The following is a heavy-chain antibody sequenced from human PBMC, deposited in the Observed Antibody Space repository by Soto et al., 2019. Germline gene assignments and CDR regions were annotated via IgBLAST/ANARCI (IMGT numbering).Heavy chain of an antibody. V-gene: IGHV1-69*02. CDR2: IIPMLTVT. D-gene: IGHD2-2*01. J-gene: IGHJ3*01. CDR1: GGTFSTYT. CDR3: SIGSWSAETFDV. Sequence: QVHLEQSGAEVQKPGSSVKVSCKAAGGTFSTYTLIWVRQAPGQGLEWMGRIIPMLTVTNSAQKFQGRVTLTADKSTSTAFMELTRLTSDDTAVYYCSIGSWSAETFDVWGQGTMVTVSS.